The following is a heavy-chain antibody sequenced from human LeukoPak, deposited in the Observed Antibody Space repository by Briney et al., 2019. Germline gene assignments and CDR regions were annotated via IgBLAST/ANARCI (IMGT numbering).Heavy chain of an antibody. CDR1: GGSTRSSSYY. J-gene: IGHJ4*02. CDR3: ARGLGLRPRN. CDR2: IYYSGPS. D-gene: IGHD3/OR15-3a*01. V-gene: IGHV4-39*01. Sequence: TSETLSLTCTVSGGSTRSSSYYGAWIRQPPGKGLEWIGSIYYSGPSHYNPSLKSRVIISVDTSKNQFSLKLSSVTAADTAVYYCARGLGLRPRNWGQGTLVTVSS.